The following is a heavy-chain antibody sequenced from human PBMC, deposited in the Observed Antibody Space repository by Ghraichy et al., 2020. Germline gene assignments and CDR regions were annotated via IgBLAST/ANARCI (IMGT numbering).Heavy chain of an antibody. D-gene: IGHD4-17*01. V-gene: IGHV3-33*08. CDR2: IWYDGSNK. CDR1: GFTFSSYG. Sequence: GGSLRLSCAASGFTFSSYGMHWVRQAPGKGLEWVAVIWYDGSNKYYADSVKGRFTISRDNSKNTLYLQMNSLRAEDTAVYYCARDMTTERWGEYYYYYGMDVWGQGTTVTVSS. CDR3: ARDMTTERWGEYYYYYGMDV. J-gene: IGHJ6*02.